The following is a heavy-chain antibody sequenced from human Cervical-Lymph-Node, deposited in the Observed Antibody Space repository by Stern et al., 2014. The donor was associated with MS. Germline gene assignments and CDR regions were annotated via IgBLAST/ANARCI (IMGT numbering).Heavy chain of an antibody. CDR1: GFAFGGYS. D-gene: IGHD2-8*02. V-gene: IGHV3-48*02. Sequence: EVQLFASGGGLVQPGGALKLSCAASGFAFGGYSMNWVRQAPGTGLEWVSHISSSGRTIYIADSVKGRFTVSRDNSNNSLFLQINSLRDEDTAVYYCARVVFGLDVWGPGTTVIVSS. CDR3: ARVVFGLDV. J-gene: IGHJ6*02. CDR2: ISSSGRTI.